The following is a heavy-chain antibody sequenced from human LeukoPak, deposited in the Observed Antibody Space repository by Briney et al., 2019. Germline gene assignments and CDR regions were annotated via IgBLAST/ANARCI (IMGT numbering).Heavy chain of an antibody. J-gene: IGHJ4*02. V-gene: IGHV1-69*04. CDR3: AREDGSGIL. D-gene: IGHD3-10*01. Sequence: ASVKVSCKASGGTFTSYAICWVRQAPGQGLEWMGRIIPILGIPNYAQKFQGRVTITADKSTSTAYMELRSLRSEDTAVYYCAREDGSGILWGQGTLVTVSS. CDR2: IIPILGIP. CDR1: GGTFTSYA.